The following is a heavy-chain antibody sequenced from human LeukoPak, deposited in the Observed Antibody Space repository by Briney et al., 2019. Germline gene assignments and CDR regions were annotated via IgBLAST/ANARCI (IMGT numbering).Heavy chain of an antibody. CDR3: ATGQNHVIVVAPAAMNRRVAPDYYYGMDV. J-gene: IGHJ6*02. CDR2: FDPEDGET. V-gene: IGHV1-24*01. Sequence: ASVKVSCKVSGYTLTELSMHWVRQAPGKGLEWMGGFDPEDGETIYAQKFQGRVTMTEDTSTDTAYMELSSLRSEDTAVYYCATGQNHVIVVAPAAMNRRVAPDYYYGMDVWGQGTTVTVSS. CDR1: GYTLTELS. D-gene: IGHD2-2*01.